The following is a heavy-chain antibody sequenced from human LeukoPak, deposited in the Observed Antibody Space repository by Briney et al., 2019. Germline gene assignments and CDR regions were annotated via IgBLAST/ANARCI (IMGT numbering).Heavy chain of an antibody. V-gene: IGHV3-30*02. CDR2: IWYGGSNK. CDR3: AKDQEVGAHYETPLDY. D-gene: IGHD1-26*01. CDR1: GFTFSSYG. J-gene: IGHJ4*02. Sequence: GGSLRLSCAASGFTFSSYGMHWVRQAPGKGLEWVAVIWYGGSNKYYADSVKGRFTISRDNSKNTLYLQMNSLRAEDTAVYYCAKDQEVGAHYETPLDYWGQGTLVTVSS.